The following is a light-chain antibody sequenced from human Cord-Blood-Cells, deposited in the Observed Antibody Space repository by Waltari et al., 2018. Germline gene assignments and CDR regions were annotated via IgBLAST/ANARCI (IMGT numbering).Light chain of an antibody. CDR3: MIWHSSAVV. CDR1: SGINVGTYR. Sequence: QAVLTQPASLSASPGASASLTCTSSSGINVGTYRIYWYQQKPGSPPQYLLRYKSDSDKQQGSGVPSRFAGSKDASANAGILLISGLQSEDEADYYCMIWHSSAVVFGGGTKLTVL. V-gene: IGLV5-45*01. J-gene: IGLJ2*01. CDR2: YKSDSDK.